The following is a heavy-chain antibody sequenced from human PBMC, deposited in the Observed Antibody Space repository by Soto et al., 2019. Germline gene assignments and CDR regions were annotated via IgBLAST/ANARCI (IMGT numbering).Heavy chain of an antibody. CDR3: AKSPNIAVAGTGFDS. V-gene: IGHV4-4*02. Sequence: PSETLSLTCAVSGGSISSSNWWSWVRQPPGKGLEWIGEIYHSGSTNYNPSLKSRVTISVDTSRNEFSLKLASVTAADTAVYYCAKSPNIAVAGTGFDSWGQGPLVTVSS. CDR1: GGSISSSNW. D-gene: IGHD6-19*01. CDR2: IYHSGST. J-gene: IGHJ4*02.